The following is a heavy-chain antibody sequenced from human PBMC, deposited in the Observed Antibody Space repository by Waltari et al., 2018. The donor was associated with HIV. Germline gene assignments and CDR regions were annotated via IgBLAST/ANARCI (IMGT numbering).Heavy chain of an antibody. Sequence: QVQLVESGGGVVQPGRSLRLSCAASGFTFSNFAMHWVRQAPGKGVEWVAVIGYDGENKYYADSVKGRFTISRDNSKNTLYLQMNSLRVEDTAVYYCARGGYYYDISGYYHYWGQGTLVTVSS. D-gene: IGHD3-22*01. CDR2: IGYDGENK. CDR1: GFTFSNFA. J-gene: IGHJ4*02. V-gene: IGHV3-33*01. CDR3: ARGGYYYDISGYYHY.